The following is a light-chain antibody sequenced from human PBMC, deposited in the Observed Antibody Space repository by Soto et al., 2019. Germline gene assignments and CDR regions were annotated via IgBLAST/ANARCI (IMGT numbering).Light chain of an antibody. CDR2: QDN. CDR3: QAWDSSSYVV. CDR1: KLGDTY. V-gene: IGLV3-1*01. J-gene: IGLJ2*01. Sequence: SYELTQPPSVSVSPGPTASITCSGEKLGDTYTCWYQQKPGQSPVLVIYQDNRRPSEIPDRFSGSNSGTTATLTISGTQAMDEADYYCQAWDSSSYVVFGGGTQLTVL.